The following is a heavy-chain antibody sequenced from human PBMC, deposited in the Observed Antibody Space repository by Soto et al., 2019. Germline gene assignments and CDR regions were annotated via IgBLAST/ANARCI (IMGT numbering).Heavy chain of an antibody. CDR3: ARDLVAMVTSNYYGMDV. D-gene: IGHD5-18*01. V-gene: IGHV4-4*07. J-gene: IGHJ6*02. CDR1: GGSISSYY. CDR2: IYTSGST. Sequence: QMQLQESGPGLVKPSETLSLTCTVSGGSISSYYWSWIRQPAGKGLEWIGRIYTSGSTNYNPSLKSRVTMSVDTSKNQFSLKLSSVTAADTAVYYCARDLVAMVTSNYYGMDVWGQGTTVTVSS.